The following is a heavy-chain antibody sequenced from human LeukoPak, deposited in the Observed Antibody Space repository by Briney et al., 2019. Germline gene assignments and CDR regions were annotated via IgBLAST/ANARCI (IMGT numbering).Heavy chain of an antibody. CDR1: GGTFSSYA. CDR2: IIPIFGTA. V-gene: IGHV1-69*05. J-gene: IGHJ4*02. Sequence: ASVKVSCKASGGTFSSYAISWVRQAPGQGLEWMGGIIPIFGTANYAQKFRGRVTMTRDTSISTAYMELSRLTSDDTAVYYCARVKGRVFGVITTKERYFDYWGQGTLVTVSS. CDR3: ARVKGRVFGVITTKERYFDY. D-gene: IGHD3-3*01.